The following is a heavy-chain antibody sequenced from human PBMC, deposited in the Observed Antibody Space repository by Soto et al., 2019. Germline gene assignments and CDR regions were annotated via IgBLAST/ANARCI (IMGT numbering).Heavy chain of an antibody. D-gene: IGHD3-16*01. Sequence: QVQLQQWGAGLLKPSETLSLSCAVYGGSFSDFYWNCIRQPPGKGLEWIGEINHSGSTNYNPPLKSRVTMSVDTSKNQFSQKLSSVTAADTAVYYCARVPRVVWVLPTAQRDVFDIWGQGTMVTVSS. J-gene: IGHJ3*02. CDR2: INHSGST. V-gene: IGHV4-34*01. CDR3: ARVPRVVWVLPTAQRDVFDI. CDR1: GGSFSDFY.